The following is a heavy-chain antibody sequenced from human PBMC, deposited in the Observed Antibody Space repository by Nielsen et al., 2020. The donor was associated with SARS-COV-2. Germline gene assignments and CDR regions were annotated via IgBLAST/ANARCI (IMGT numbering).Heavy chain of an antibody. CDR2: IYPGDSDT. V-gene: IGHV5-51*01. D-gene: IGHD4-17*01. J-gene: IGHJ6*02. Sequence: GESLKISCKGSGYSFTTYWIAWVRQTPGKGLEWMGIIYPGDSDTRYSPSFQGQVTISADKSISTAYLQWSSLKASDTAMYYCARPASYGDYVDGMDVWGQGTTVTVSS. CDR3: ARPASYGDYVDGMDV. CDR1: GYSFTTYW.